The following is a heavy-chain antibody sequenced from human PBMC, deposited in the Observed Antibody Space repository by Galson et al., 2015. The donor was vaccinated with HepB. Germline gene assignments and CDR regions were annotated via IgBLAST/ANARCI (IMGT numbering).Heavy chain of an antibody. J-gene: IGHJ5*02. CDR1: GFTFSSYS. CDR3: AREGNSSSSSGWFDP. V-gene: IGHV3-21*01. CDR2: ISSSSSYI. D-gene: IGHD6-6*01. Sequence: SLRLSCAASGFTFSSYSMNWVRQAPGKGLEWVSSISSSSSYIYYADSVKGRFTISRDNAKNSLYLQMNSLRAEDTAVYYCAREGNSSSSSGWFDPCGQGTLVTVSS.